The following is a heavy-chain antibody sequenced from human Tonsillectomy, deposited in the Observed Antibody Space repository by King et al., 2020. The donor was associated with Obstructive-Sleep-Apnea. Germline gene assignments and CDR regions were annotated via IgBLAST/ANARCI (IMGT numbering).Heavy chain of an antibody. CDR3: ARDKLMNSSTGSYFAY. Sequence: VQLVESGGGLVQPGGSLRLSCAASGFTFSNYWMSWVRQAPGKGLEWVANIKQDGSEKYYVDSVKGRFTISRDNAKSSLYLQMNSLRAEDTAVYYCARDKLMNSSTGSYFAYWGQGTLVTVSS. CDR2: IKQDGSEK. CDR1: GFTFSNYW. D-gene: IGHD2-8*01. V-gene: IGHV3-7*01. J-gene: IGHJ4*02.